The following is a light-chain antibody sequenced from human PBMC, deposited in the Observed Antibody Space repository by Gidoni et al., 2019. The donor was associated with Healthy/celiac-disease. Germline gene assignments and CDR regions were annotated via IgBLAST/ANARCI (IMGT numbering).Light chain of an antibody. J-gene: IGKJ5*01. V-gene: IGKV4-1*01. CDR3: QQYYSTPIT. CDR2: WAS. Sequence: DIVMTQSRDSMAVSLGESATIDCKSSQSVLYSSNNENYLAWYQQKPAQPPKLLIYWASTRESGVPARFSGSGSGTDFTLTISSLQAEDVAVYYCQQYYSTPITFGQRTRLEIK. CDR1: QSVLYSSNNENY.